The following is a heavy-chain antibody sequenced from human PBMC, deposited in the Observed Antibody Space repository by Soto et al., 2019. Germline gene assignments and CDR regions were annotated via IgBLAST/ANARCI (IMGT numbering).Heavy chain of an antibody. D-gene: IGHD6-19*01. Sequence: PGENPSLACPVSGGSIGSGAIYWSCIRQHPGKGLEWICYISSSGSTYYNPSLKSRGTISVDTSKNQFSLKLSSVTAADTAGYECARANFFSSGWDQGDLFYFCGQGTLVTVSS. CDR1: GGSIGSGAIY. CDR3: ARANFFSSGWDQGDLFYF. CDR2: ISSSGST. J-gene: IGHJ1*01. V-gene: IGHV4-30-4*01.